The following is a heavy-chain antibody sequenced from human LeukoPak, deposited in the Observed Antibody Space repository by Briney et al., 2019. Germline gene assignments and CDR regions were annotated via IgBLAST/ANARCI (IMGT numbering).Heavy chain of an antibody. CDR2: FDPEDGQR. CDR3: ATVSPTALWFGAPRLDY. CDR1: GYSLKTLS. D-gene: IGHD3-10*01. V-gene: IGHV1-24*01. J-gene: IGHJ4*02. Sequence: ASVKLSCKVSGYSLKTLSMHWVRQVPGKGLEWMGGFDPEDGQRIYAQKFQGRVSMTEDTSRDIAYMDLSSLRSEDTAVYYCATVSPTALWFGAPRLDYWGQGTLVTVPS.